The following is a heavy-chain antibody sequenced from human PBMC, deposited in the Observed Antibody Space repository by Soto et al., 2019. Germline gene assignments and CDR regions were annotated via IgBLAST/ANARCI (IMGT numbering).Heavy chain of an antibody. D-gene: IGHD2-15*01. CDR1: GYTFTSYA. V-gene: IGHV1-3*01. CDR3: ARGPGGPDGPGDH. J-gene: IGHJ4*02. CDR2: INAGNGNT. Sequence: QVQLVQSGAEVKKPGASVKVSCKASGYTFTSYAMHWVRQAPGQRLEWMGWINAGNGNTKYSQKFQGRVTITRDTSASTAYMELSSLGCEDTAVYYCARGPGGPDGPGDHWGQGTLVTDSS.